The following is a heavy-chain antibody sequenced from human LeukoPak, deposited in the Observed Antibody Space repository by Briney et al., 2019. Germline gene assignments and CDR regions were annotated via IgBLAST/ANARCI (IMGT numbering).Heavy chain of an antibody. V-gene: IGHV1-2*02. J-gene: IGHJ6*03. Sequence: ASVKVSCKASGYTFTGYYMHWVRQAPGQGLEWMGWINPNSGGTNYAQKFQGRVTMTRDTSISTAYMELSRLRSDDTAVYYCARLATWEHYYYYYMDVWGKGTTVTVSS. CDR1: GYTFTGYY. D-gene: IGHD1-26*01. CDR2: INPNSGGT. CDR3: ARLATWEHYYYYYMDV.